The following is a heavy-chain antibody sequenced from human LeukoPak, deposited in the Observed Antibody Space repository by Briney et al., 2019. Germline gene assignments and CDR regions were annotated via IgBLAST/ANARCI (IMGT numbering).Heavy chain of an antibody. CDR2: ISSSSSTI. Sequence: GGSLRLSCAASGFTFSSYSMNWVRQAPGKGLEWVSYISSSSSTIYYADSVKGRFTISRDNAKNSLYLQMNSLGAEDTAVYYCARGGGKKVWGQGTLVTVSS. CDR3: ARGGGKKV. D-gene: IGHD4-23*01. V-gene: IGHV3-48*04. CDR1: GFTFSSYS. J-gene: IGHJ4*02.